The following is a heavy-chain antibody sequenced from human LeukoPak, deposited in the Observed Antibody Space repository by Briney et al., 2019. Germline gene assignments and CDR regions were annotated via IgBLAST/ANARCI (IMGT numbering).Heavy chain of an antibody. CDR3: AKEWYSSSWSEKYYFDY. CDR2: IRYDGRNK. J-gene: IGHJ4*02. CDR1: GFAFSSYG. V-gene: IGHV3-30*02. D-gene: IGHD6-13*01. Sequence: PGGSLRLSCVVSGFAFSSYGMHWVRQTAGKGLEWVAFIRYDGRNKYYADSVKGRFTISRDNSKNTLYLQMNSLRAEDTAVYYCAKEWYSSSWSEKYYFDYWGQGTLVTVSS.